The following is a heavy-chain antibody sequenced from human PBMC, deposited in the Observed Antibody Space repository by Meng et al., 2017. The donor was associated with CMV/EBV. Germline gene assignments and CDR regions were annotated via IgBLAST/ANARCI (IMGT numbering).Heavy chain of an antibody. J-gene: IGHJ4*02. V-gene: IGHV1-8*03. CDR3: ARERLGAFDY. D-gene: IGHD1-26*01. Sequence: ASVKVSCKASGYILTRYDINWVRQATGQGLEWMGWMNPNSGNTGYAQKFQGRVTITRNTSISTAYMELSSLRSEDTAVYYCARERLGAFDYWGQGTLVTVSS. CDR1: GYILTRYD. CDR2: MNPNSGNT.